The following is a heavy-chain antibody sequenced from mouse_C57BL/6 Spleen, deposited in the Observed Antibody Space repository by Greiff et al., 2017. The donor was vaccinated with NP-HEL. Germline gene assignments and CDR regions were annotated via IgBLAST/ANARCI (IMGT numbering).Heavy chain of an antibody. CDR1: GYTFTSYW. J-gene: IGHJ4*01. Sequence: QVQLKQPGAELVRPGSSVNLSCKASGYTFTSYWMHWVKQRPIQGLEWIGNIDPSDSETHYNQKFKDKATLTVDKSSSTAYMQLSSLTSEDSAVYYCARSGHYGYAMDYWGQGTSVTVSS. CDR3: ARSGHYGYAMDY. V-gene: IGHV1-52*01. CDR2: IDPSDSET. D-gene: IGHD1-1*02.